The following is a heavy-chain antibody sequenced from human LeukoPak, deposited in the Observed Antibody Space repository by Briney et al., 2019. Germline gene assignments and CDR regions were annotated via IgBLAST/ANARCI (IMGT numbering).Heavy chain of an antibody. J-gene: IGHJ6*02. V-gene: IGHV3-48*03. D-gene: IGHD6-6*01. CDR3: ARERYSSSAYYGMDV. CDR1: GFTFSSYE. CDR2: ISSSGTTI. Sequence: GGSLRLSCAASGFTFSSYEMNWVRQAPGKGLEWVSYISSSGTTIYYADSVKGRFSISRDNAKNSLYLQMSSLRAEDTAVYYCARERYSSSAYYGMDVWGQGTTVTVSS.